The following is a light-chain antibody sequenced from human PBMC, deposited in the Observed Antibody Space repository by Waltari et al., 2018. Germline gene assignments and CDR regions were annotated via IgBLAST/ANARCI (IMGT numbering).Light chain of an antibody. CDR1: TSNIGSNT. V-gene: IGLV1-44*01. CDR2: SKN. J-gene: IGLJ2*01. CDR3: AAWDDSLNGHVV. Sequence: QSVLTQPPSASGTPGQRVTISCSGSTSNIGSNTVNWYQQLPGTAPKLRSYSKNYRPAGVPDRCSGFKSGTSASLAISGLQSEDEADYYCAAWDDSLNGHVVFGGGTKLTVL.